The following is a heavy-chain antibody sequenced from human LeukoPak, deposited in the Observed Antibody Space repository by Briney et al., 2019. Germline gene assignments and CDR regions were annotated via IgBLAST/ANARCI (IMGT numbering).Heavy chain of an antibody. CDR3: AKASLEWLKDY. CDR2: ISSSSSYI. J-gene: IGHJ4*02. D-gene: IGHD3-3*01. CDR1: GFTFSSYS. V-gene: IGHV3-21*04. Sequence: SGGSLRLSCAASGFTFSSYSMNWVRQAPGKGLEWVSSISSSSSYIYYADSVKGRFTISRDSSKNTLYLQMNSLRAEDTAVYYCAKASLEWLKDYWGQGTLVTVSS.